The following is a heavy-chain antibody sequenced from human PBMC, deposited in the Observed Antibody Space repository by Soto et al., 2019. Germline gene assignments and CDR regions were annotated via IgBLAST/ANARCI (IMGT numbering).Heavy chain of an antibody. CDR3: AHPHIGMHQPLVFDP. Sequence: QITLTESGPTLVKPTQTLTLTCTFSGFSLTKTEMGMAWIRQPPSEALECLALIYWDDDKRYNPSLRNRLTISKDTSKSQVVLEMTDVDPVDTATYLCAHPHIGMHQPLVFDPWGQGTLVTVSS. D-gene: IGHD2-21*01. CDR2: IYWDDDK. J-gene: IGHJ5*02. V-gene: IGHV2-5*02. CDR1: GFSLTKTEMG.